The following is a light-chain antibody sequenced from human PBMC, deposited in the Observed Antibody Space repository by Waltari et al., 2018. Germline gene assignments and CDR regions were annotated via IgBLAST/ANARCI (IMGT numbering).Light chain of an antibody. J-gene: IGLJ3*02. CDR1: SSDVGGSNI. V-gene: IGLV2-23*02. Sequence: QSALTQAASVSGSPGQSITISCTGPSSDVGGSNIVSWYQQHPGKAPKLIISEVTKRPSGVSNRFSGSKSGNTASLTISGLQAEDEADYFCSSYGSINTWLFGGGTKLTVL. CDR3: SSYGSINTWL. CDR2: EVT.